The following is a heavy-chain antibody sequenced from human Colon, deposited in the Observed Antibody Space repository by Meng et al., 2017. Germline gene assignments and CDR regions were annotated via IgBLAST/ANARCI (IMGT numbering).Heavy chain of an antibody. CDR2: IGHSGIT. CDR3: VRSSGWVRTGFDP. CDR1: GGSISTSGYY. Sequence: QPQLQESGPGLVKPSEALSLTCSGAGGSISTSGYYWGWLRPPPGQGLEWIGSIGHSGITYYTPSLKSRVTVSIATSKSQFSLKLTSVTAADTAVYYCVRSSGWVRTGFDPWGQGTLVTVSS. D-gene: IGHD6-19*01. V-gene: IGHV4-39*01. J-gene: IGHJ5*02.